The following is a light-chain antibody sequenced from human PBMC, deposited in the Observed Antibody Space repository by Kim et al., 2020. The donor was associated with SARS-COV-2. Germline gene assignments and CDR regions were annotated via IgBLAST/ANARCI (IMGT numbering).Light chain of an antibody. CDR2: DAS. CDR1: QDIYDG. J-gene: IGKJ5*01. CDR3: QQYNNYPIT. Sequence: ASVGDSVTLACRASQDIYDGLAWYQKKPGKPPTRLIFDASSVETGVPPRFSGTGSGTEFTLSISSLQTEDIATYYCQQYNNYPITFGQGTRLEIK. V-gene: IGKV1D-13*01.